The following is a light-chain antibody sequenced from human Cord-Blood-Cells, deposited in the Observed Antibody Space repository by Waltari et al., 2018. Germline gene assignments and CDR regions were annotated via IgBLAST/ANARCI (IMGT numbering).Light chain of an antibody. CDR1: QDISNY. J-gene: IGKJ2*01. Sequence: IQMTQSPSSLSASVGDRVTITCQASQDISNYLNWYQQKPGKAPKLLIYDASNLETGVPSRFSGSGSGTDFTFSISCLQPEDIATYYCQQYDNLPYTFGQGTKLEIK. CDR2: DAS. V-gene: IGKV1-33*01. CDR3: QQYDNLPYT.